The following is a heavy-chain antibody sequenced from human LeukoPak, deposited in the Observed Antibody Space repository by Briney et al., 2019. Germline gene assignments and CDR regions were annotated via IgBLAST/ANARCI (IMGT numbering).Heavy chain of an antibody. J-gene: IGHJ5*02. Sequence: ASVKVSCKASGYTFTSYDINWVRQATGQGLEWMGWMNPNSGNTGYAQKFQGRVTMTRNTSISTAYMGLSSLRSEDTAVYYCARTKGIAAAGTINWFDPWGQGTLVTVSS. CDR3: ARTKGIAAAGTINWFDP. CDR1: GYTFTSYD. V-gene: IGHV1-8*01. CDR2: MNPNSGNT. D-gene: IGHD6-13*01.